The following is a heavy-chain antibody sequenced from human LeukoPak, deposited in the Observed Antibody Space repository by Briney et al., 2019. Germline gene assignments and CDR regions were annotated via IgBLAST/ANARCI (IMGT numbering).Heavy chain of an antibody. CDR1: GGSISTSSYY. J-gene: IGHJ2*01. D-gene: IGHD5-18*01. CDR2: IYYNGST. V-gene: IGHV4-39*01. CDR3: ARPFSDGYPYWNFDL. Sequence: SSETLSLTCTVSGGSISTSSYYWGCVRQPPGKGLECIGSIYYNGSTYYNPSLKSRVTIAVDTSKNQFSLKLSSVTAADTAVYYCARPFSDGYPYWNFDLWGRGTLVTVSS.